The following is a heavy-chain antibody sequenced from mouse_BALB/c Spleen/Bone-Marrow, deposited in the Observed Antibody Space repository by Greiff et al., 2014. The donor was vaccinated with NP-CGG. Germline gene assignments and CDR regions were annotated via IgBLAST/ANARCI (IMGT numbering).Heavy chain of an antibody. CDR2: IDPETGGT. V-gene: IGHV1-15*01. Sequence: VKLQESGAELVRPGASVTLSCKASGYKFTDYEMHWVKQTPVHGLEWIGSIDPETGGTAYNQNFKGDATLTADRSSITAYMEPRSLTSEDSAVYYCTREVIYCGYDVPMDYWGQGTSVTVSS. CDR1: GYKFTDYE. J-gene: IGHJ4*01. D-gene: IGHD2-2*01. CDR3: TREVIYCGYDVPMDY.